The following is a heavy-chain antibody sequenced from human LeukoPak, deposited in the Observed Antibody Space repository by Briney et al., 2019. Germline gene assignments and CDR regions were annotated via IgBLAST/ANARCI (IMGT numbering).Heavy chain of an antibody. CDR2: ISYDGSNK. Sequence: GGSLRLSCAASGFTFSSYGMHWVRQAPGKGLEWVAVISYDGSNKYYADSVKGRFTISRDNSKNTLYLQMNSLKASDTAIYYCARADLVFTRAAGVGFYFDYWGQGARVTVSS. J-gene: IGHJ4*02. D-gene: IGHD2-15*01. V-gene: IGHV3-30*03. CDR3: ARADLVFTRAAGVGFYFDY. CDR1: GFTFSSYG.